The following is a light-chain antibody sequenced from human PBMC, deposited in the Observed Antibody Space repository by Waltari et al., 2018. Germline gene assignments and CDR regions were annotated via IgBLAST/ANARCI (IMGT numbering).Light chain of an antibody. CDR2: YKPDSDK. Sequence: QAVLTQPASLSASPGASASLTCTLRSGINVGTYRIYWYQQKPGSPPQYLLMYKPDSDKQQGSCVPSRFSGSKDASANAGILLISGLQSEDEADYYCMIWHSSAYVFGGGTKLTVL. V-gene: IGLV5-45*01. J-gene: IGLJ2*01. CDR3: MIWHSSAYV. CDR1: SGINVGTYR.